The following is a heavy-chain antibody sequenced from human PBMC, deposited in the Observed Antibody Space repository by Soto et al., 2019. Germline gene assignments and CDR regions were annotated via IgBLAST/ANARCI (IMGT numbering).Heavy chain of an antibody. CDR1: GGSISSHC. D-gene: IGHD3-22*01. J-gene: IGHJ5*02. Sequence: QEHLQESGPGLVKPSETLSLTCTVSGGSISSHCWSWIRQPPGEGLEWIGYICYNGNTNYNPSLESRVTISQDTSRNQCSLKLTSVTAADTAVYYCVRLRLVVASFDPWGQGTLVTVSS. V-gene: IGHV4-59*08. CDR3: VRLRLVVASFDP. CDR2: ICYNGNT.